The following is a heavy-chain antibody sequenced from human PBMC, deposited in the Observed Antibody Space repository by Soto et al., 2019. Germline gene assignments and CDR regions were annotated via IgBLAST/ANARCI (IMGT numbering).Heavy chain of an antibody. D-gene: IGHD3-22*01. V-gene: IGHV4-59*01. CDR3: ARSRGYYDSSGYYPYGMDV. Sequence: XATLSLSCTVSGGSISSYYWSWIRQPPGKGLEWIGYIYYSGSTNYNPSLKSRVTISVDTSKNQFSLKLSSVTAADTAVYYCARSRGYYDSSGYYPYGMDVWGQGTTVTVSS. J-gene: IGHJ6*02. CDR1: GGSISSYY. CDR2: IYYSGST.